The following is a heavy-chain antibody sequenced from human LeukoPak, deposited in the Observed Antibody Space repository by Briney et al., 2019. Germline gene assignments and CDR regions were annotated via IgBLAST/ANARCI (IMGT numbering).Heavy chain of an antibody. CDR2: IKPDGSEK. Sequence: GGSLTLFCAASGFTFSNYWMTWLPQAPGKGLEWVANIKPDGSEKYYVDSVKGRFTISRDNAKNSLYLQMNSLRAEDTAAFYCARGRGLDYCGQGTLVSVSS. V-gene: IGHV3-7*01. J-gene: IGHJ4*02. CDR1: GFTFSNYW. CDR3: ARGRGLDY.